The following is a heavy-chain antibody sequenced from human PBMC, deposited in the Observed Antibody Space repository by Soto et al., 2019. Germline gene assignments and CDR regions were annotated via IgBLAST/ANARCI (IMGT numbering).Heavy chain of an antibody. CDR3: ARVRSGDYVGYFDY. CDR1: GGSISSGGYY. Sequence: SETLSLTCTVSGGSISSGGYYWSWIRQHPGKGLEWIGYIYYSGSTYYNPSLKSRVTISVDTSKNQFSLKLSSVTAADTAVYYCARVRSGDYVGYFDYWGQGTLVTVSS. CDR2: IYYSGST. J-gene: IGHJ4*02. D-gene: IGHD4-17*01. V-gene: IGHV4-31*03.